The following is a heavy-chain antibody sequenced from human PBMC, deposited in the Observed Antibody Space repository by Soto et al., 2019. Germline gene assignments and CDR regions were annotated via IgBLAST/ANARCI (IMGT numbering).Heavy chain of an antibody. V-gene: IGHV3-7*01. J-gene: IGHJ4*02. Sequence: GGCLRLSCAASGFTFSSYGMSWVRQAPGKGLEWVANIKQDGSEKYYVESVKGRFTISRDNAKNSLYLQMNSLRADDTAVFYCSRDPDSNWTFFFHYCGQGTLVTVS. CDR3: SRDPDSNWTFFFHY. CDR2: IKQDGSEK. CDR1: GFTFSSYG. D-gene: IGHD1-20*01.